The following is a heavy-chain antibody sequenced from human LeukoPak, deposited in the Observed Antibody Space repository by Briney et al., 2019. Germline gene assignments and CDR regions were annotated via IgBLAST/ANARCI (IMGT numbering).Heavy chain of an antibody. CDR2: INPSGGST. J-gene: IGHJ4*02. Sequence: GASVKVSCKASGYTFTSYYMHWVRQAPGQGLEWMGIINPSGGSTSYAQKFQGRVTMTRDMSTSTVYMELSSLRSEDTAVYYCARRYSGSYLPFGLDYWGQGTLVTVSS. V-gene: IGHV1-46*01. CDR3: ARRYSGSYLPFGLDY. CDR1: GYTFTSYY. D-gene: IGHD1-26*01.